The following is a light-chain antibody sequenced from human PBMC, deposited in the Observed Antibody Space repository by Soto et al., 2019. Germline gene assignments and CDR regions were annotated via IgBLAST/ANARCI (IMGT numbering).Light chain of an antibody. Sequence: EMVMTQSPVTLSVSPGERATLAGRASQTISSNLAWYQQKPGHAPSLLIYGASTRSTGIPVRFSGSGSGTDFTLTSSSLQSEDFAISFCQQSNNWPRTFVQGTKLEIK. CDR1: QTISSN. CDR3: QQSNNWPRT. J-gene: IGKJ2*01. CDR2: GAS. V-gene: IGKV3-15*01.